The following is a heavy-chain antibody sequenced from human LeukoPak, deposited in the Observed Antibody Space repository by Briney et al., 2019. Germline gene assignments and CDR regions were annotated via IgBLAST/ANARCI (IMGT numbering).Heavy chain of an antibody. V-gene: IGHV1-18*01. J-gene: IGHJ5*02. CDR1: GYTFTSYG. Sequence: ASVKVSFKASGYTFTSYGISWVRQAPGQGLEWMEWISAYNGNTNYAQKLQGRVTMTTDTSTSTAYMELRSLRSDDTAVYYCARVTVAGAYELWFDPWGQGTLVTVSS. D-gene: IGHD6-19*01. CDR3: ARVTVAGAYELWFDP. CDR2: ISAYNGNT.